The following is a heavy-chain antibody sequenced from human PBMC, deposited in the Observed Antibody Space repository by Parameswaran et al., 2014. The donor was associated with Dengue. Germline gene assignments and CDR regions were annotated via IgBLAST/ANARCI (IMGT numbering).Heavy chain of an antibody. J-gene: IGHJ6*02. CDR3: ARGRPRHYDFGVVIIGGGYYYYYGMDV. V-gene: IGHV1-8*01. Sequence: WVRQAPGQGFEWMVGSYSGNGNTGYAQKFQGRVTMTRDTSTSTAYMELSSQRSEDIDVYYCARGRPRHYDFGVVIIGGGYYYYYGMDVWGQGTMVTVSS. CDR2: SYSGNGNT. D-gene: IGHD3-3*01.